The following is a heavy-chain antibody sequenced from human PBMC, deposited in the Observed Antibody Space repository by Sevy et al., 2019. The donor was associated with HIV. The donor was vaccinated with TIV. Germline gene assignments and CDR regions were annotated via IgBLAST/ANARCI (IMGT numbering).Heavy chain of an antibody. CDR3: AISKGYSYGYNY. D-gene: IGHD5-18*01. Sequence: GESLKISCKGSGYSFTSYWVVWVRQMPGKGLECMGIIYPGDSDTRYSPSFQGQVIISADKSINTAYLQWSSPKASDTAIYYCAISKGYSYGYNYWGQGTLVTVSS. V-gene: IGHV5-51*01. CDR1: GYSFTSYW. CDR2: IYPGDSDT. J-gene: IGHJ4*02.